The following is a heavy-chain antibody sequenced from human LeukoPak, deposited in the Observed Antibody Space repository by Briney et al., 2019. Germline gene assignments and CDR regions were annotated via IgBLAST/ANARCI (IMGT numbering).Heavy chain of an antibody. J-gene: IGHJ4*02. Sequence: SETLSLTCTVSGGSISSSSYYWGWIRQPPGKGLEWIGSIYYSGSTYYNPSLKSRVTISVDTSKNQFSLKLSSVTAADTAVYYCARERIEYYYESSGYYFDYWGQGTLVTVSS. CDR3: ARERIEYYYESSGYYFDY. V-gene: IGHV4-39*02. CDR2: IYYSGST. D-gene: IGHD3-22*01. CDR1: GGSISSSSYY.